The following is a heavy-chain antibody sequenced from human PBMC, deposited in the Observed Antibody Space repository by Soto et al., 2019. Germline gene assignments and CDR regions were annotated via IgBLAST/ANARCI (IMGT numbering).Heavy chain of an antibody. CDR3: ARELVYVIPATPDAFDI. J-gene: IGHJ3*02. CDR2: IYSGGST. Sequence: EVQLVESGGGLVQPGGSLRLSCAASGFTVSSNYMSWVRQAPGKGLEWVSVIYSGGSTYYADSVKGRFTISRDNPKNTFYLQINGLRAEETAVYYCARELVYVIPATPDAFDIWGQGTMVTVSS. V-gene: IGHV3-66*01. CDR1: GFTVSSNY. D-gene: IGHD2-8*01.